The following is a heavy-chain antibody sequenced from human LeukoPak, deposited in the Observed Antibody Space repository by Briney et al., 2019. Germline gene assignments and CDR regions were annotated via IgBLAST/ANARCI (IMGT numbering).Heavy chain of an antibody. V-gene: IGHV3-64D*09. CDR3: VKAVGAKGDYYYYYGMDV. J-gene: IGHJ6*02. Sequence: GGSLRLSCSASGFTFSSYAMHWVRQAPGKGLEYVSAISSNGGSTYYADSVKGRFTISRDNSKNTLYLQMSSMRAEDTAVYYCVKAVGAKGDYYYYYGMDVWGQGTTVTVSS. CDR2: ISSNGGST. CDR1: GFTFSSYA. D-gene: IGHD1-26*01.